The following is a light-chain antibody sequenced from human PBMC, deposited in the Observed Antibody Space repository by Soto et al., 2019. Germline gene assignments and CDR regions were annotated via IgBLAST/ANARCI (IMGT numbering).Light chain of an antibody. CDR3: SSYTSSSTLDV. CDR1: SSDVGAYNY. V-gene: IGLV2-14*01. J-gene: IGLJ1*01. CDR2: EVS. Sequence: QSALTQPASVSGSPGQSITISCTGTSSDVGAYNYVSWYQQHPGKAPKLMIYEVSNRPSGVSNRFSGSKSGNTASLTISGLHAEDEADYYCSSYTSSSTLDVFGTGTKVTVL.